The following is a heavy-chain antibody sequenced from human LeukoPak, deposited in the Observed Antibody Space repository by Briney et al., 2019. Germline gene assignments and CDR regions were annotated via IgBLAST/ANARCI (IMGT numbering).Heavy chain of an antibody. CDR2: ISSSSSYI. Sequence: GGSLTLSCAASGFTFSSYSMNWVRQAPGKGLEWVSSISSSSSYIYYADSVKGRFTISRDNAKTSLYLQMNSLRAEDTSVYYCAGAPSLVDTAIVNPYGMDVWGQGTTVTVSS. V-gene: IGHV3-21*01. CDR1: GFTFSSYS. J-gene: IGHJ6*02. D-gene: IGHD5-18*01. CDR3: AGAPSLVDTAIVNPYGMDV.